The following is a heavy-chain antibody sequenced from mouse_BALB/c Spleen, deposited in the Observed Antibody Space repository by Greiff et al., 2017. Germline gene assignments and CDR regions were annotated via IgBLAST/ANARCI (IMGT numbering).Heavy chain of an antibody. V-gene: IGHV3-6*02. J-gene: IGHJ2*01. CDR2: ISYDGSN. Sequence: VQLKQSGPGLVKPSQSLSLTCSVTGYSITSGYYWNWIRQFPGNKLEWMGYISYDGSNNYNPSLKNRISITRDTSKNQFFLKLNSVTTEDTATYYCARTYGSRGFDYWGQGTTLTVSS. CDR1: GYSITSGYY. CDR3: ARTYGSRGFDY. D-gene: IGHD1-1*01.